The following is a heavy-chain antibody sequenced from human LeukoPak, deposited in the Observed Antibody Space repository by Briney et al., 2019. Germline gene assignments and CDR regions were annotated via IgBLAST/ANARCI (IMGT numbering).Heavy chain of an antibody. V-gene: IGHV3-64D*06. J-gene: IGHJ4*02. CDR3: VKTPYSSTWYVGDS. CDR1: GFTFSSYA. Sequence: GGSLRLSCSASGFTFSSYAMHWVRQAAGEGLEYVSAINSDGESTYYADSVKGRFTISRDNSKYTLYLQMSSLRPEDSAVYYCVKTPYSSTWYVGDSWGQGTLVTVSS. D-gene: IGHD2/OR15-2a*01. CDR2: INSDGEST.